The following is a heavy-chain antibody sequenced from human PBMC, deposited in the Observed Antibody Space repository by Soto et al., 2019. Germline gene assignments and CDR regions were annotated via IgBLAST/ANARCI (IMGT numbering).Heavy chain of an antibody. CDR3: ARGSMMYYDFWSGYSPPIGMDV. CDR2: IYYSGST. Sequence: PSETLSLTCTVSGGSISSGGYYWSWIRQHPGKGLEWIGYIYYSGSTYYNPSLKSRVTISVDTSKNQFSLKLSSVTAADTAVYYCARGSMMYYDFWSGYSPPIGMDVWGQGTTVTVSS. D-gene: IGHD3-3*01. J-gene: IGHJ6*02. CDR1: GGSISSGGYY. V-gene: IGHV4-31*03.